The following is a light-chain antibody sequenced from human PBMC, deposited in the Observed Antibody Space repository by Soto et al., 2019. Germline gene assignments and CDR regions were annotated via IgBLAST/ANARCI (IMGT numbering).Light chain of an antibody. CDR3: SSYTSGRDVYV. V-gene: IGLV2-14*01. Sequence: QSALTQPASVSGSPGQSITISCTGTSSDVGGYKHVSWYQQHPDKAPKLIIFEVSDRPSGVSTRFSGSKSGDTASLTISGLQADDEADYYCSSYTSGRDVYVFGGGTKVTVL. J-gene: IGLJ1*01. CDR2: EVS. CDR1: SSDVGGYKH.